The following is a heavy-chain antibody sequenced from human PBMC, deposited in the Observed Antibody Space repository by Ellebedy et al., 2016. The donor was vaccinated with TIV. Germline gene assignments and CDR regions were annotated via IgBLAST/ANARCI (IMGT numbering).Heavy chain of an antibody. CDR3: AREGALPYYDILTGYLDY. V-gene: IGHV3-30*03. CDR1: GFTFSSYG. J-gene: IGHJ4*02. Sequence: PGGSLRLSCAASGFTFSSYGMHWVRQAPGKGLEWVAVISYDGSNKYYADSAKGRFTISRDNSKNTLYLQMNSLRAEDTAVYYCAREGALPYYDILTGYLDYWGQGTLVTVSS. CDR2: ISYDGSNK. D-gene: IGHD3-9*01.